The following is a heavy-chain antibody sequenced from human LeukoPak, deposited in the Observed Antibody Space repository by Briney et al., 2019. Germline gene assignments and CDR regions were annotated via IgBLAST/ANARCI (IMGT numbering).Heavy chain of an antibody. CDR2: IRSDGSNK. Sequence: GGSLRLSCAASGFSFSGYGMHWVRQGPGKGLEWVAFIRSDGSNKYYADSVKGRFTISRDNSKNTLYLQMNSLRAEDTAVYYCAKGGSMVPFDYWGQGTLVTVSS. J-gene: IGHJ4*02. V-gene: IGHV3-30*02. CDR1: GFSFSGYG. D-gene: IGHD3-10*01. CDR3: AKGGSMVPFDY.